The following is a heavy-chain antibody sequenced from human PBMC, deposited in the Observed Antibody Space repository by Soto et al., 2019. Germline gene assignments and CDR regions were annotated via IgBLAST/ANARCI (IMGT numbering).Heavy chain of an antibody. CDR1: GFSLSTSGVG. V-gene: IGHV2-5*02. J-gene: IGHJ4*02. D-gene: IGHD6-19*01. CDR3: AHRTAVAAQFDY. Sequence: QITLKESGPTLVKPTQTLTLTCTFSGFSLSTSGVGVGWIRQPPGKSLEWLALIYWDDDKGYRPSLKSRLTITKDTSKTQVVLTMTNMDPVDTATYYCAHRTAVAAQFDYWGQGTLVTVSS. CDR2: IYWDDDK.